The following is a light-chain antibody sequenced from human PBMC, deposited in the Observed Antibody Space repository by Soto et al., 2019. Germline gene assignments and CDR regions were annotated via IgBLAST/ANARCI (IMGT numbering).Light chain of an antibody. J-gene: IGLJ2*01. V-gene: IGLV2-8*01. CDR1: SSDVGAYNY. Sequence: QSALTQPPSASGSPGQSVTISCTGTSSDVGAYNYVSWYQQHPGKAPKLMIYEVTKRPSGVPDRFSGSKSGNTASLTVSGLQAEDEADYYCSSFVGSRTPVVFGGGTKLTVL. CDR2: EVT. CDR3: SSFVGSRTPVV.